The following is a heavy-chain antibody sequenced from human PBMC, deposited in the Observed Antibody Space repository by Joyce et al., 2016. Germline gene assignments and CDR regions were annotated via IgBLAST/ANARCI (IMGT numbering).Heavy chain of an antibody. Sequence: EVQLVESGGGLVQPGGSLRLSCVSSGFTFRKYYMGWIRQARGKGPEGVANIKADGSEKSYVGSVEGRFTISRDNAKNSLYLQINGLRAEDTAVYYCAREYFWRYDYWGQGTLVTVSS. D-gene: IGHD3-3*01. CDR2: IKADGSEK. J-gene: IGHJ4*02. V-gene: IGHV3-7*01. CDR1: GFTFRKYY. CDR3: AREYFWRYDY.